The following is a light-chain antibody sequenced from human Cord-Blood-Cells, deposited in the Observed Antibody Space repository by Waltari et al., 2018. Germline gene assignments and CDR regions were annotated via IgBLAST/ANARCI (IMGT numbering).Light chain of an antibody. CDR2: YDS. CDR1: NIGSKS. V-gene: IGLV3-21*04. CDR3: QVWDSSSDHYV. J-gene: IGLJ1*01. Sequence: SYVLTQPPSVSVAPGKTARITCGGNNIGSKSVHWYQKKPGQAPVLVIYYDSDRPSGLPERFSGSNSGNTATLTISRVEAGDEADYYFQVWDSSSDHYVFGTGTKVTVL.